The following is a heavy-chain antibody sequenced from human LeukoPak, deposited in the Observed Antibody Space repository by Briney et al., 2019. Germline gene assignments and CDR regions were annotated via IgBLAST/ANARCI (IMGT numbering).Heavy chain of an antibody. CDR1: GFTFSDYY. J-gene: IGHJ5*02. D-gene: IGHD6-19*01. Sequence: GGSLRLSCAASGFTFSDYYMSWIRQAPGKGLEWVSYISSSGSTIYYADSVKGRFTISRDNAKNSLYLQMNSLGAEDTAVYYCARDSPSVYSSGWYFGWNWFDPWGQGTLVTVSS. V-gene: IGHV3-11*01. CDR3: ARDSPSVYSSGWYFGWNWFDP. CDR2: ISSSGSTI.